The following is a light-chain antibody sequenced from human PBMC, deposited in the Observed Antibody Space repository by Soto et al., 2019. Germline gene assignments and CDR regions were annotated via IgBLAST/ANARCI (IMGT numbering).Light chain of an antibody. Sequence: QSVLTQLPSASGSPGQSVTISCAGTSSEVGGYNYVSWYQQHPGKAPRLMIYDVIKRPSGVPDRFSGSKSGNTASLTVSGLQAEDEADYYCSSYAGSTNFVFGPGTKVTVL. CDR2: DVI. CDR3: SSYAGSTNFV. V-gene: IGLV2-8*01. J-gene: IGLJ1*01. CDR1: SSEVGGYNY.